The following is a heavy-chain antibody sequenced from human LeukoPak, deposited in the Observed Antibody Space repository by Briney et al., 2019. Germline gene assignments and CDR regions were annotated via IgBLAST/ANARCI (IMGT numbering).Heavy chain of an antibody. V-gene: IGHV3-30*18. CDR2: ISYDGSNK. J-gene: IGHJ6*03. CDR1: GFTFSSYG. Sequence: GGSLRLSCAASGFTFSSYGMHWVRQAPGKGLEWVAVISYDGSNKYYADSVKGRFTISRDNSKNTLYLQMNSLRVEDTAVYYCAKVMPPGRIRFYSYYMDVWGKGTTVTVSS. D-gene: IGHD2-15*01. CDR3: AKVMPPGRIRFYSYYMDV.